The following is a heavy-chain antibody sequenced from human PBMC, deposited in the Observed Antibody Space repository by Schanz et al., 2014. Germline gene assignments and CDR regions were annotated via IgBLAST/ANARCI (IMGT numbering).Heavy chain of an antibody. D-gene: IGHD5-12*01. J-gene: IGHJ3*02. V-gene: IGHV1-69*09. CDR2: IIPSLGLA. CDR1: GYTFSNDD. CDR3: ARGGGPEDVFDI. Sequence: QVQLVQSGAELRKPGTSVKVSCKTSGYTFSNDDINWVRQAPGQGLEWMGRIIPSLGLAKYEQKFQDKVTITADTSTTTAYMELSGLRSEDTAVYYCARGGGPEDVFDIWGQGTILTVSS.